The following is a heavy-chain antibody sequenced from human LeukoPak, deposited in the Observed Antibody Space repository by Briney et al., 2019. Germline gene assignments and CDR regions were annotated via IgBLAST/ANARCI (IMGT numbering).Heavy chain of an antibody. CDR2: ISDNGGDR. CDR1: GFTFSSYA. V-gene: IGHV3-23*01. Sequence: GGSLRLSCAASGFTFSSYAMSWVRQAPGKGLEWVSAISDNGGDRKYAESVKGRFTISRDNSKSTLFLQLNSLRVEDTAIYYCGRDWKLDYWGQGALVTVSS. CDR3: GRDWKLDY. D-gene: IGHD1-1*01. J-gene: IGHJ4*02.